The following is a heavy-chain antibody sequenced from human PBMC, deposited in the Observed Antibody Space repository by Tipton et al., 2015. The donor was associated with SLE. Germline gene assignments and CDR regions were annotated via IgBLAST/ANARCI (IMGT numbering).Heavy chain of an antibody. J-gene: IGHJ6*02. CDR1: GGSISSRSHY. V-gene: IGHV4-39*07. D-gene: IGHD2-2*01. CDR3: ARGCSSSTCEPFYFFGMDV. Sequence: GLVKPSETLSLTCSVSGGSISSRSHYWGWIRQPPGKGLEWIGSIHYSGSTYDNPSLKSRVTISVDTSKNQFSLRLISVTAADTAVYYCARGCSSSTCEPFYFFGMDVWGQGTTVTVPS. CDR2: IHYSGST.